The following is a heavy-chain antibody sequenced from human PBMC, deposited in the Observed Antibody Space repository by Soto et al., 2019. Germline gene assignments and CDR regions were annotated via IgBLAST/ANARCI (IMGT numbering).Heavy chain of an antibody. J-gene: IGHJ4*02. CDR1: GFKVSEYY. Sequence: GGSLRLSCAASGFKVSEYYISWIRHAPWKGLEWLSYSSNSGTYTRYADSVKGRFSISRDNAKNSLFLQINSLRGEDSATYYCARSRHNSNVLDYWGKGTPVTVSS. V-gene: IGHV3-11*06. CDR3: ARSRHNSNVLDY. CDR2: SSNSGTYT. D-gene: IGHD1-1*01.